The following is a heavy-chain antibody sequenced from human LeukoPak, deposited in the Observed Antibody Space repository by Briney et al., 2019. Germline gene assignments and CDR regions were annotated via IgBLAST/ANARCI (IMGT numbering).Heavy chain of an antibody. Sequence: GGSLRLSCAAAGFTFSSYEMNWVRQAPGEGLEWVSYISSSGSTIYYADSVKGRFTISRDNAKNSLYLQMNSLRAEDTAVYYCARDSLDTAMVYYYGMDVWGQGTTVTVSS. V-gene: IGHV3-48*03. CDR3: ARDSLDTAMVYYYGMDV. D-gene: IGHD5-18*01. CDR1: GFTFSSYE. CDR2: ISSSGSTI. J-gene: IGHJ6*02.